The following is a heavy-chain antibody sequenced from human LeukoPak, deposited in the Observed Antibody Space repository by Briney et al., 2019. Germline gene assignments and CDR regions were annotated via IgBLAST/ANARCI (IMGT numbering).Heavy chain of an antibody. CDR3: ARSGYDGRGYHFDY. J-gene: IGHJ4*02. V-gene: IGHV3-74*01. D-gene: IGHD3-22*01. CDR1: GFTFRSCW. CDR2: IDTDGTTT. Sequence: GGSLRLSCAASGFTFRSCWMLWVRQAPGKGLLWVSRIDTDGTTTDYADSVKGRFTVSRDNAKNTVYLQMNSLRAEDTGIYNCARSGYDGRGYHFDYWGQGVLVTVSS.